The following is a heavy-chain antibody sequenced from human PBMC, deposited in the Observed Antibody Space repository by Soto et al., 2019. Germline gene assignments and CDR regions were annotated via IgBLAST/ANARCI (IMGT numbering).Heavy chain of an antibody. Sequence: SVKVSCKASGGTFSSYAISWVRQAPGQGLEWMGGIIPIFGTANYARKFQGRVTITADESTSTAYMELSSLRSEDTAVYYCARGRGIRFLEWSAEPNYYYYGMDVWGQGTSVTVSS. D-gene: IGHD3-3*01. V-gene: IGHV1-69*13. CDR1: GGTFSSYA. CDR3: ARGRGIRFLEWSAEPNYYYYGMDV. J-gene: IGHJ6*02. CDR2: IIPIFGTA.